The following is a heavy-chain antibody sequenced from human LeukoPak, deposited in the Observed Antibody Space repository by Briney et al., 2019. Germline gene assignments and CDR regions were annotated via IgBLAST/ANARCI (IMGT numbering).Heavy chain of an antibody. D-gene: IGHD5-18*01. CDR3: AKLGQLWLLSYFDY. V-gene: IGHV3-48*03. Sequence: GGSLRLSCAASGFTFSSYEMNWVRQAPGKGLEWVSYISSSGSTIYYADSVKGRFTISRDNSKNTLYLQMNSLRAEDTAVYYCAKLGQLWLLSYFDYWGQGTLVTVSS. CDR2: ISSSGSTI. J-gene: IGHJ4*02. CDR1: GFTFSSYE.